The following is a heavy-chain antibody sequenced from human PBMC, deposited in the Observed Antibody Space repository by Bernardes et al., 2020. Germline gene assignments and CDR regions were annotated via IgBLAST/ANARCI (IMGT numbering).Heavy chain of an antibody. CDR3: AKEGTMVQGVIITMYYFDY. CDR1: GFTFSSYA. Sequence: GGSLRLSCAASGFTFSSYAMSWVRQAPGKGLEWVSAISGSGGSTYYADSVKGRFTISRDNSKNTLYLQMNSLRAEDTAVYYCAKEGTMVQGVIITMYYFDYWGQGTLVTVSS. D-gene: IGHD3-10*01. CDR2: ISGSGGST. V-gene: IGHV3-23*01. J-gene: IGHJ4*02.